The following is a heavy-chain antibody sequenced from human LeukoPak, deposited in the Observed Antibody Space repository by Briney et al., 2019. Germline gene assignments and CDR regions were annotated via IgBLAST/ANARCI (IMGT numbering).Heavy chain of an antibody. CDR2: IIPILGIA. D-gene: IGHD2-2*01. Sequence: SVKVSCKASGGTFSSYAISWVRQAPGQGLEWMGRIIPILGIANYAQKFQGRVTITADKSTSTAYMELSSLRSEDTAVYYCASSEHCSSTSCYSAHAFDIWGQGTMVTVSS. J-gene: IGHJ3*02. V-gene: IGHV1-69*04. CDR1: GGTFSSYA. CDR3: ASSEHCSSTSCYSAHAFDI.